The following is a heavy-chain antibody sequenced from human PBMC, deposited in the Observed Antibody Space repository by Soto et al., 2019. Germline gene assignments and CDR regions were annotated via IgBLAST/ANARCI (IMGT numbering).Heavy chain of an antibody. CDR2: ISRSSINT. Sequence: GGSLRLSCAASGFTFSTYSMNWVRQAPGKGLEWVSYISRSSINTYYADSVKGRFTISRDNAKNSLYLQMNSLRAEDTAVYYCVRSYSSRGYYYYYMDVWGKGNTVTVSS. D-gene: IGHD4-4*01. CDR1: GFTFSTYS. CDR3: VRSYSSRGYYYYYMDV. J-gene: IGHJ6*03. V-gene: IGHV3-48*01.